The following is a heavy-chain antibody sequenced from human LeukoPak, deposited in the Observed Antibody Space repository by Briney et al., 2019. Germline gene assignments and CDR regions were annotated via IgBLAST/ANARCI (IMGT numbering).Heavy chain of an antibody. CDR2: IRYDGTSQ. CDR3: AGVDAAMPDAFDI. D-gene: IGHD5-18*01. V-gene: IGHV3-30*02. J-gene: IGHJ3*02. CDR1: GFTFSSYG. Sequence: HPGGSLRLSCAASGFTFSSYGIHWVRQAPGRGLEWVAFIRYDGTSQNYADSVKGRFTISRDNSKNTLYLQMNSLRADDTAVYYCAGVDAAMPDAFDIWGQGTTVTVSS.